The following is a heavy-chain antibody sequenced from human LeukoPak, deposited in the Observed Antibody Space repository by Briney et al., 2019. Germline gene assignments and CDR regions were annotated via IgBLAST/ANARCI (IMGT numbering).Heavy chain of an antibody. CDR2: IYHSGTT. V-gene: IGHV4-30-2*01. CDR3: ARDFYGFDYFDY. Sequence: PSQTLSLTCTVSGGSISSGDYYWSWIRQPPGKGLEWIGYIYHSGTTYYNPSLRSRVTISLDRSKNQFSLRLTSVTAADTAVYYCARDFYGFDYFDYWGQGTLVTVSS. D-gene: IGHD2/OR15-2a*01. J-gene: IGHJ4*02. CDR1: GGSISSGDYY.